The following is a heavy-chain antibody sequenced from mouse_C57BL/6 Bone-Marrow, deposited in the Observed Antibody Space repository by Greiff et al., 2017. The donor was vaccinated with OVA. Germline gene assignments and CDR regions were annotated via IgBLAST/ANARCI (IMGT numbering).Heavy chain of an antibody. Sequence: EVKPVESWGDLVKPGGSLKLSCAASGFTFSSYGMSWGRQTPDKRLEWVATFSSGGSYTYHPDSVKGRFTISRDNAKNTLYLQMSSLKAEDTAMYYCARNYGSLDYAMDYWGQGTSVTVSS. D-gene: IGHD1-1*01. CDR2: FSSGGSYT. J-gene: IGHJ4*01. CDR1: GFTFSSYG. CDR3: ARNYGSLDYAMDY. V-gene: IGHV5-6*01.